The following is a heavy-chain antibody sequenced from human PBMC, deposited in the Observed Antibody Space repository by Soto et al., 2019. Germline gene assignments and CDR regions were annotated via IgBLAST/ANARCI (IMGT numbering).Heavy chain of an antibody. CDR3: ARSSIVVVAATPVWFDP. CDR2: INHSGST. V-gene: IGHV4-34*01. J-gene: IGHJ5*02. D-gene: IGHD2-15*01. CDR1: GGSFSGYY. Sequence: QVQLQQWGAGLLKPSETLSLTCAVYGGSFSGYYWSWIRQPPGKGLEWIGEINHSGSTNYNPSLKSRVPRSVDTSKHQVSLKLSAVTAADTAVYYCARSSIVVVAATPVWFDPWGQGTLVTVSS.